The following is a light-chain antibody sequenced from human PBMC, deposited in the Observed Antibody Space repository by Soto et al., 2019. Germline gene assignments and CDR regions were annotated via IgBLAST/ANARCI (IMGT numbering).Light chain of an antibody. CDR3: HHNYGTPLT. V-gene: IGKV1-39*01. CDR1: ERISRY. J-gene: IGKJ4*01. CDR2: TAS. Sequence: DIQLTQSPSSRSAFLGDSGTITCRASERISRYLSWCQQTPVKAPKLLIYTASSLQSGVPSRFSGSGSGTYFTLTITNLHPEDGATYCCHHNYGTPLTFGGGTKVEIK.